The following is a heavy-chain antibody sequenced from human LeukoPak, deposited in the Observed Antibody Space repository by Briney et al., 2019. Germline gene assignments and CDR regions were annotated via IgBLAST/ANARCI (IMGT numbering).Heavy chain of an antibody. CDR1: GYTFTGYY. J-gene: IGHJ5*02. D-gene: IGHD5-24*01. CDR3: ARDRWQQLDWFDP. CDR2: INPNTGGT. Sequence: ASVKVSCKASGYTFTGYYVHWVRQAPGQGLEWMGLINPNTGGTNYAQRFQGRVTMTRDTSISTVYMDLRSLRSDDTAVYYCARDRWQQLDWFDPWGQGTLVIVSS. V-gene: IGHV1-2*02.